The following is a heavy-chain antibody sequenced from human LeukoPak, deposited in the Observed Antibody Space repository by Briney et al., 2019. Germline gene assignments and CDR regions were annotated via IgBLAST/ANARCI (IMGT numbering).Heavy chain of an antibody. Sequence: GASVKVSCKASGYTFTSYGISWVRQTPGQGLEWMGWISAYNGNTNYAQKLQGRVTMTTDTSTSTAYMELRSLRSDDTAVYYCARGAKYDYVWGSYRTNGDFDYWGQGTLVTVSS. D-gene: IGHD3-16*02. CDR3: ARGAKYDYVWGSYRTNGDFDY. V-gene: IGHV1-18*01. CDR2: ISAYNGNT. J-gene: IGHJ4*02. CDR1: GYTFTSYG.